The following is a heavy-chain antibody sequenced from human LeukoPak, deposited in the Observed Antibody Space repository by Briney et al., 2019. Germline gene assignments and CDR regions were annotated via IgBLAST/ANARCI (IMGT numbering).Heavy chain of an antibody. CDR1: GGPLSDYH. CDR3: ARVEIEASGYVVDY. V-gene: IGHV4-34*01. D-gene: IGHD6-25*01. J-gene: IGHJ4*02. CDR2: ISHSGST. Sequence: PSETLPLTCAVYGGPLSDYHWRWIRQPPGKGLEWIGEISHSGSTNYNPSLKSRVTISVDTSKNQFSLKLSSVTAADTAVYYCARVEIEASGYVVDYWGQGTLVTVSP.